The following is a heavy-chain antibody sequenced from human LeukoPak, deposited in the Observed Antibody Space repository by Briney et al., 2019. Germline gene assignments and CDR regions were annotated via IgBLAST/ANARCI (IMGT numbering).Heavy chain of an antibody. J-gene: IGHJ4*02. CDR3: AKDFYGDYDIDY. CDR1: GFTFSTYA. V-gene: IGHV3-23*01. Sequence: GGSLRLSCVASGFTFSTYAMSWVRQAPGKGLEWVSTVTGGGDSTYYADSVKGRFTISRDNSKNTLYLQMNSLRAEDTAIYYCAKDFYGDYDIDYWGQGTLVTVSS. D-gene: IGHD4-17*01. CDR2: VTGGGDST.